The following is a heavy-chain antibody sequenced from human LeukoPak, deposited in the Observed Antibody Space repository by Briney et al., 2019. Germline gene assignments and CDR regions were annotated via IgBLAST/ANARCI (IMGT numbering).Heavy chain of an antibody. J-gene: IGHJ5*02. CDR3: ARDPKPTVTTFNWFDP. Sequence: SVKLSCEASGRTFSSYAISWVRQAPGQGLEWMGGIIPIFGTANYAQKFQGRVTITADESTSTAYMELSSLRSEHTAVYYCARDPKPTVTTFNWFDPWGQGTLVTVSS. CDR1: GRTFSSYA. D-gene: IGHD4-17*01. V-gene: IGHV1-69*13. CDR2: IIPIFGTA.